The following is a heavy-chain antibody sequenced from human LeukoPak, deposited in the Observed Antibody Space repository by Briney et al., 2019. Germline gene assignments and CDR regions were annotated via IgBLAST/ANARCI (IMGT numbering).Heavy chain of an antibody. CDR2: IYPGDSDT. J-gene: IGHJ5*01. D-gene: IGHD2-21*02. CDR1: GYRFTSYW. V-gene: IGHV5-51*01. Sequence: GASLKISFKGSGYRFTSYWIAWVRRMPGKGLEWMGIIYPGDSDTRYSPSFQGQVTISADKSITTAYLQWSSLKASDTAMYYCARGPYCGSDCWFQSWGQGTLVTVSS. CDR3: ARGPYCGSDCWFQS.